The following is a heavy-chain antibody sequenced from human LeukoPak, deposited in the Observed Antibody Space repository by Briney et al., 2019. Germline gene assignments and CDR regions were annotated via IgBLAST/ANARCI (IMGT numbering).Heavy chain of an antibody. CDR3: ARGSDYGLDY. J-gene: IGHJ4*02. Sequence: LETLSLTCAVYGGSFSGYYWSWIRQPPGKGLEWIGEINHSGSTNYNPSLKSRVTISVDTSKNQFSLKLSSVTAADTAVYYCARGSDYGLDYWGQGTLVTVSS. CDR1: GGSFSGYY. V-gene: IGHV4-34*01. D-gene: IGHD4-17*01. CDR2: INHSGST.